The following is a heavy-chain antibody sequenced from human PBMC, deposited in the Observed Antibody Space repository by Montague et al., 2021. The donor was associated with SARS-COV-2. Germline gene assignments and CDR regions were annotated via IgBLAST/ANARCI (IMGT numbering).Heavy chain of an antibody. CDR1: GSTFSSYA. V-gene: IGHV3-30-3*01. Sequence: SLRLSCAASGSTFSSYAMHWVRQAPGKGLEWVAVISYDGSNKYYADSVKGRFTISRDNSKNTLYLQMNSLRAEDTAVYYCARDREITMVRGAPLYGMDVWGQGTTVIVSS. CDR2: ISYDGSNK. D-gene: IGHD3-10*01. CDR3: ARDREITMVRGAPLYGMDV. J-gene: IGHJ6*02.